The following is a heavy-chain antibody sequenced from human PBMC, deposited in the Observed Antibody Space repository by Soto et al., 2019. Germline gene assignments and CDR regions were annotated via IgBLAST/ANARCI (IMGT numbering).Heavy chain of an antibody. V-gene: IGHV1-18*01. CDR2: ISAYNGNT. D-gene: IGHD6-13*01. CDR3: ARAFGYSSSWSSTPYYYGMDV. Sequence: GASVKVSCKASGYTFTSYGISWVRQAPGQGLEWMGWISAYNGNTNYAQKLQGRVTMTTDTSTSTAYMELRSLRSDDTAVYYCARAFGYSSSWSSTPYYYGMDVWGQGTTVTVSS. J-gene: IGHJ6*02. CDR1: GYTFTSYG.